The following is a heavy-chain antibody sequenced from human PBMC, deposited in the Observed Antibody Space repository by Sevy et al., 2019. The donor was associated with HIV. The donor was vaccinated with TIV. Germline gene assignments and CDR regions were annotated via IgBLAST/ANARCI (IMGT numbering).Heavy chain of an antibody. J-gene: IGHJ6*02. CDR2: IWFDGSQI. CDR3: SSPAVAHGMDV. V-gene: IGHV3-33*01. D-gene: IGHD5-12*01. CDR1: GFSFSNYG. Sequence: GSLRLSCAASGFSFSNYGMHWVRQAPGKGLEWVADIWFDGSQIKYADSVKGRFVISRDNLRDTLYLQMNNLTVEDTAVYYCSSPAVAHGMDVWGQGTTVTVSS.